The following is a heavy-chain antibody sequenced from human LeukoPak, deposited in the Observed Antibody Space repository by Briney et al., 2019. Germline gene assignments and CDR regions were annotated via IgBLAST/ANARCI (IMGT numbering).Heavy chain of an antibody. V-gene: IGHV3-21*01. CDR3: ARALVAAAGTEYYMDV. Sequence: GGSLRLSCAASGFTFSSYSMNWVRQAPGKGLEWVSSISSSSSYIYYADSVKGRFTISRDNAKNSLYLQMNSLRAEDTAVYYCARALVAAAGTEYYMDVWGKGTTVTVPS. CDR1: GFTFSSYS. D-gene: IGHD6-13*01. CDR2: ISSSSSYI. J-gene: IGHJ6*03.